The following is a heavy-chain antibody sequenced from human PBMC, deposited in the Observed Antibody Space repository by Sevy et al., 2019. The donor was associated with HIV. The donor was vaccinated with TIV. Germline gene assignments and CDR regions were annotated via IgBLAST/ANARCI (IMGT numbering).Heavy chain of an antibody. CDR3: ARDYYYDSSGTPYYGMDV. J-gene: IGHJ6*02. CDR2: IYTSGST. Sequence: SETLSLTCTVSGGSISSYYWGWIRQPAGKGLEWIGRIYTSGSTNYNPSLKSRVTMSVDTSKNQFSLKLSSVTAADTAVYYCARDYYYDSSGTPYYGMDVWGQGTTVTVSS. D-gene: IGHD3-22*01. V-gene: IGHV4-4*07. CDR1: GGSISSYY.